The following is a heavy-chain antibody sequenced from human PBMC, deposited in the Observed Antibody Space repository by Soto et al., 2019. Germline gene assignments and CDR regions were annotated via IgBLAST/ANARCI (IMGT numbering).Heavy chain of an antibody. CDR3: ARTDYYDRTFDY. D-gene: IGHD3-22*01. V-gene: IGHV4-59*01. CDR2: IYYSGST. CDR1: GGSISSYY. J-gene: IGHJ4*02. Sequence: QVQLQESGPGLVKPSETLSLTCTVSGGSISSYYWSWIRQPPGKGLEWIGYIYYSGSTNYNPSLKSRVTISVDTSKNQFSLKLSSVTAADTAVYYCARTDYYDRTFDYWGQGTLVTASS.